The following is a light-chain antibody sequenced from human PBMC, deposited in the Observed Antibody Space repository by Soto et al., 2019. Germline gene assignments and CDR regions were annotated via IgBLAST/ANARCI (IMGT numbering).Light chain of an antibody. J-gene: IGKJ5*01. V-gene: IGKV4-1*01. CDR2: WAS. CDR1: QSVLYSSNNKNY. CDR3: QQYYTTPPA. Sequence: DIVMTQSPDSLAVSLGERATINCKSSQSVLYSSNNKNYLAWYQQKPGQPPKLLIYWASTRESGVPARFSGSGSGTVFTLTISSLQAEDVAVYYCQQYYTTPPAFGQGTRLEIK.